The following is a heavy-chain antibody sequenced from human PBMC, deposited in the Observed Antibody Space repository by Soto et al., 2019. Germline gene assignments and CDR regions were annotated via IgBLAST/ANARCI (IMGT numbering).Heavy chain of an antibody. CDR2: SGST. Sequence: LQESGPGLVKPSETLSLTCTVSGGYVSSYYWSWIRQPPGKGLEWIGYSGSTNYNPSLKSRVTISVDTSKNQFSLNLSSVTAADTAVYYCARLSAGWLDPWGQGTLVTVAS. CDR1: GGYVSSYY. V-gene: IGHV4-59*02. D-gene: IGHD6-19*01. CDR3: ARLSAGWLDP. J-gene: IGHJ5*02.